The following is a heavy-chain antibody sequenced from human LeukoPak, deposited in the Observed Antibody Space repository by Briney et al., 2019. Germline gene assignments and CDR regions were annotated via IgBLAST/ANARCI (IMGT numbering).Heavy chain of an antibody. J-gene: IGHJ3*02. CDR2: IYSGGST. Sequence: PGGSLRLSCAASGFTVSSNYMSWVRQAPGKGLEWVSVIYSGGSTYYADSVKGRFTISRDNSKNTLYLQMNSLRAEDTAVYYCARGGPPWFGELWVFDAFDIWGQGTMVTVSS. D-gene: IGHD3-10*01. V-gene: IGHV3-66*01. CDR3: ARGGPPWFGELWVFDAFDI. CDR1: GFTVSSNY.